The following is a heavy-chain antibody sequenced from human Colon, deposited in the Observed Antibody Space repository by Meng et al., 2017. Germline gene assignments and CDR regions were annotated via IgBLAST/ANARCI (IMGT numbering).Heavy chain of an antibody. CDR3: SRCSGGSCYGGSFH. J-gene: IGHJ4*02. CDR2: IKSKPYGGTA. D-gene: IGHD2-15*01. CDR1: GFTFGDYA. V-gene: IGHV3-49*04. Sequence: GESLKISCTASGFTFGDYALSWVRQAPGKGLEWVGFIKSKPYGGTAEYAASVKGRFIISRDDSKSSVYLQMNNLKTEDTAVYFCSRCSGGSCYGGSFHWGQGTLVTVSS.